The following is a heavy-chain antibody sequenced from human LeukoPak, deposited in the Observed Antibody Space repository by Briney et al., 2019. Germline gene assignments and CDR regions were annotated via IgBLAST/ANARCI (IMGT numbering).Heavy chain of an antibody. CDR1: GFSFSGSA. CDR2: IRSKANGYTT. V-gene: IGHV3-73*01. J-gene: IGHJ3*02. Sequence: QTGGSLRLSCAASGFSFSGSALHWVRQAPGKGLEWVGRIRSKANGYTTAYGASMKGRFTISRDDSKRTAYVQMNSLKIEDTAVYYCTRLGGGDAFDIWGPGTMVTVSS. CDR3: TRLGGGDAFDI.